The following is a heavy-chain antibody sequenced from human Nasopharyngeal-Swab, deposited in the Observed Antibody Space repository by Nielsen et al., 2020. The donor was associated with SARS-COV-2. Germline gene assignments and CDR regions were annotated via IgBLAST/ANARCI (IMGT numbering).Heavy chain of an antibody. CDR1: GFTFTSYA. J-gene: IGHJ5*02. D-gene: IGHD2-15*01. CDR3: AKDSGAGFCDGGSCFPTNH. V-gene: IGHV3-23*01. CDR2: MSGTGDNT. Sequence: GEALKISWAASGFTFTSYAMKWVGQAPGKGLEWVSGMSGTGDNTYYADSVKGRFTISRDSSKNTLYLQMNSLRAEDTAVYYCAKDSGAGFCDGGSCFPTNHWGQGTLVTVSS.